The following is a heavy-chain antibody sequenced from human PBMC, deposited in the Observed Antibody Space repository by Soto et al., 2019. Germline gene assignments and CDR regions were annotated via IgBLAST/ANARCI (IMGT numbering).Heavy chain of an antibody. V-gene: IGHV4-59*01. CDR3: ASESTVTDAFDI. J-gene: IGHJ3*02. CDR2: IYYSGST. D-gene: IGHD4-17*01. Sequence: QVQLQESGPGLVKPSETLSLTCTVSGGSISSYYWSWTRQPPGKGLEWIGYIYYSGSTNYNPSLKSRVTISVDTSKNQFSLKLSSVTAADTAVYYCASESTVTDAFDIWGQGTMVTVSS. CDR1: GGSISSYY.